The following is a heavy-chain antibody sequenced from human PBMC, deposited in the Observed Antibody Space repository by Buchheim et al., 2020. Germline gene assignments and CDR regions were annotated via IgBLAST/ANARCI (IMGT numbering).Heavy chain of an antibody. V-gene: IGHV2-5*02. CDR2: IYWDDDK. CDR3: AHRQDPDSSPGVGFDP. CDR1: GFSLSTSGVG. J-gene: IGHJ5*02. D-gene: IGHD6-13*01. Sequence: QIPLKESGPTLVKPTQTLTLTCTFSGFSLSTSGVGVGWIRQPPGKALEWLALIYWDDDKRYSPSRKSSLTITKDTSKNQVVLTMTNMDPVDTATYYCAHRQDPDSSPGVGFDPWGQGTL.